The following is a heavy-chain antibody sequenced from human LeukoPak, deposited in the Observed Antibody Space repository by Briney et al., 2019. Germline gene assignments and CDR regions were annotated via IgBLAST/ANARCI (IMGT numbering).Heavy chain of an antibody. V-gene: IGHV4-59*01. J-gene: IGHJ4*02. CDR2: IYYSGST. CDR3: ARDIYYYDSSGYYRFDY. CDR1: GGSISSYY. Sequence: PSGTLSLTCTVSGGSISSYYWSWIRQPPGKGLEWIGYIYYSGSTNYNPSLKSRVTISVDTSKNQFSLKLSSVTAADTAVYYCARDIYYYDSSGYYRFDYWGQGTLVTVSS. D-gene: IGHD3-22*01.